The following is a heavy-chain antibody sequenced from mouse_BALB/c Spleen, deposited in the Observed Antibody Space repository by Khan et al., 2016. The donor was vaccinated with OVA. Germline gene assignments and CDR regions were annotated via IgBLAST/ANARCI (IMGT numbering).Heavy chain of an antibody. Sequence: QVQLQQSGTELARPGASVKMSCKASGYTFTSYTMHWVKQRPGQGLEWIGYINPSSGYTNYNQKFKDKATLTADKSSITAYMQLSSLTSEDSAIYDCGREGAYYRSDGGFAYWGQGTLVTVSA. V-gene: IGHV1-4*01. CDR2: INPSSGYT. D-gene: IGHD2-14*01. CDR1: GYTFTSYT. CDR3: GREGAYYRSDGGFAY. J-gene: IGHJ3*01.